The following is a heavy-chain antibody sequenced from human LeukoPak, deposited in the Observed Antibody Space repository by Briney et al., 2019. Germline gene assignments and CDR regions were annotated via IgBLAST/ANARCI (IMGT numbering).Heavy chain of an antibody. Sequence: SVKVSCKASGGTFSSYAISWVRQAPGQGLEWMGGIIPISGTANYAQKFQGRVTITADKSTSTAYMELSSLRSEDTAVYYCARVLRYCSGGNCYSGGLGYMDVWGKGTTVTISS. CDR2: IIPISGTA. V-gene: IGHV1-69*06. CDR1: GGTFSSYA. CDR3: ARVLRYCSGGNCYSGGLGYMDV. D-gene: IGHD2-15*01. J-gene: IGHJ6*03.